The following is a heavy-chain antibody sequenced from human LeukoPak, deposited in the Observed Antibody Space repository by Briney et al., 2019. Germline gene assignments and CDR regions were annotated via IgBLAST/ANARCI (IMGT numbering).Heavy chain of an antibody. CDR3: PRGSSGNYFDY. V-gene: IGHV3-74*01. Sequence: GGSLRLSCAAPGFTFSSYWMHWVRRAPGKGLVWVSRIKNDGTATDYADSVKGRFTISRDNAKNTLYLQMNSLRAEDTGVYYCPRGSSGNYFDYWGQGTLVTVSS. CDR1: GFTFSSYW. J-gene: IGHJ4*02. D-gene: IGHD3-22*01. CDR2: IKNDGTAT.